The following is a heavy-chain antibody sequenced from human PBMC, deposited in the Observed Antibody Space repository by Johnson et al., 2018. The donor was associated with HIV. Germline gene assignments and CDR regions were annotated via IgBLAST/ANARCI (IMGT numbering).Heavy chain of an antibody. Sequence: VQLVESGGGLVQPGGSLRLSCAASEFIFSGYAMHWVRQAPGKGLEWVSGISWNSGSIGYADSVKGRFTISRDNAKNSLYLQMNSLRGEDAALYYCARVQPVGGSYHDAFDIWGQGTMVTVSS. CDR1: EFIFSGYA. CDR3: ARVQPVGGSYHDAFDI. J-gene: IGHJ3*02. D-gene: IGHD1-1*01. CDR2: ISWNSGSI. V-gene: IGHV3-9*01.